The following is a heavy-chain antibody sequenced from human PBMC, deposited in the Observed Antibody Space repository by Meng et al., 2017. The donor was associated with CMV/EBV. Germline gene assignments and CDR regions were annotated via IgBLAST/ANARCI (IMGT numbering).Heavy chain of an antibody. CDR1: GFTFSSYS. CDR3: AKDHAVFDNWFDP. J-gene: IGHJ5*02. D-gene: IGHD1-14*01. V-gene: IGHV3-21*04. CDR2: ISSSSSYI. Sequence: GGSLRLSCAASGFTFSSYSMNWVRQAPGKGLEWVSSISSSSSYIYYADSVKGRFTISRDNAKNTLYLQMNSLRAEDTAVYYCAKDHAVFDNWFDPWGQGTLVTVSS.